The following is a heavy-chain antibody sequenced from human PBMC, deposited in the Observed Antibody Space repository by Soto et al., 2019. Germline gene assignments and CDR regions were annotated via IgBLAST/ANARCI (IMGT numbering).Heavy chain of an antibody. CDR2: INHSGST. V-gene: IGHV4-34*01. CDR3: ASSEIKAAAAPFDD. CDR1: GGSFSGYY. D-gene: IGHD6-13*01. Sequence: ASETLSLTCAVYGGSFSGYYWSWIRQPPGKGLEWIGEINHSGSTNYNPSLKSRVTISVDTSKNQFSLKLSSVTAADTAVYYCASSEIKAAAAPFDDWGQGTLVTVSS. J-gene: IGHJ4*02.